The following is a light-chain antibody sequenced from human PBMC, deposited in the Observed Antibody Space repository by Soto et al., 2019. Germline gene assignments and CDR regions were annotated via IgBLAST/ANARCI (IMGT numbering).Light chain of an antibody. V-gene: IGLV1-47*01. Sequence: QSALTQPPSASGTPGHRVTISCSGSSSNIGSNYVYWYQQLPGTAPKLLIYRNNQRPSGVPDRFSGSKSGTSASLAISGLRSEDEADYYCAAWDDSLSGLVFGGGTQLTVL. J-gene: IGLJ2*01. CDR3: AAWDDSLSGLV. CDR1: SSNIGSNY. CDR2: RNN.